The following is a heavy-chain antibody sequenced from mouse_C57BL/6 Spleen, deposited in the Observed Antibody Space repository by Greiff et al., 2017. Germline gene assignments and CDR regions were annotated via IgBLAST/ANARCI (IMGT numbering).Heavy chain of an antibody. CDR2: IYPGDGDT. CDR3: ASGGHYSNYVAY. J-gene: IGHJ3*01. Sequence: VKLVESGPELVKPGASVKISCKASGYAFSSSWMNWVKQRPGKGLEWIGRIYPGDGDTNYNGKFKGKATLTADKSSRTAYMQLSSLTSEDSAVYFCASGGHYSNYVAYWGQGTLVTVSA. V-gene: IGHV1-82*01. CDR1: GYAFSSSW. D-gene: IGHD2-5*01.